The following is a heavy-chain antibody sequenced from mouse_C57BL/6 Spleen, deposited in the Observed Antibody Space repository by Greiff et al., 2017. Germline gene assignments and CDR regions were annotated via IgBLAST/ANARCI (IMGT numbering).Heavy chain of an antibody. J-gene: IGHJ2*01. D-gene: IGHD1-1*01. V-gene: IGHV5-12*01. CDR1: GFTFSDYY. CDR3: ARGLYYYGSSYAFDY. CDR2: ISNGGGST. Sequence: EVQRVESGGGLVQPGGSLKLSCAASGFTFSDYYMYWVRQTPEKRLEWVAYISNGGGSTYYPDTVKGRFTISRDNAKNTLYLQMSRLKSEDTAMYYCARGLYYYGSSYAFDYWGQGTTLTVSS.